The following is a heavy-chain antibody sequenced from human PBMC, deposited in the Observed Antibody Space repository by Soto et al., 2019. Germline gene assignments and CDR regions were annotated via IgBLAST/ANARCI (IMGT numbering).Heavy chain of an antibody. D-gene: IGHD6-19*01. J-gene: IGHJ4*02. Sequence: SETLSLTCTVSGGSISSGGYYWSWIRQHPGKGLEWIGYIYYSGSTYYNPSLKSRVTISVDTSKNQFSLKLSFVTAADTAVYYCARAVGDPLYYLDYWGQGTLVTVSS. V-gene: IGHV4-31*03. CDR3: ARAVGDPLYYLDY. CDR1: GGSISSGGYY. CDR2: IYYSGST.